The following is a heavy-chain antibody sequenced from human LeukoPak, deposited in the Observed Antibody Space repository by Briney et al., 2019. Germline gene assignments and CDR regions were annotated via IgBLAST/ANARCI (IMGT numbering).Heavy chain of an antibody. D-gene: IGHD3-22*01. CDR1: GGTFSSYA. CDR2: IIPILGIA. V-gene: IGHV1-69*04. Sequence: ASVKVSCKASGGTFSSYAISWVRQAPGQGLEWMGRIIPILGIANYAQKFQGRVTITADKSTSTAYMELSSLRSEDTAVYYCARTHDSSGYYYVGLAEYFQHWGQGTLVIVSS. J-gene: IGHJ1*01. CDR3: ARTHDSSGYYYVGLAEYFQH.